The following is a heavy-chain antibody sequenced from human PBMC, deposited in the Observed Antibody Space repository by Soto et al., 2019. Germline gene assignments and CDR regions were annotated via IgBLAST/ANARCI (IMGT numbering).Heavy chain of an antibody. J-gene: IGHJ4*02. D-gene: IGHD6-6*01. CDR2: ISYDGSNK. CDR3: AREAARTFDY. V-gene: IGHV3-30-3*01. Sequence: GGSLRLSCAASGFTFSSYAMHWVRQAPGKGLEWVAVISYDGSNKYYADSVKGRFTISRDNSKNTLYLQMNSLRAEDTAVYYCAREAARTFDYWGQGTLVTVSS. CDR1: GFTFSSYA.